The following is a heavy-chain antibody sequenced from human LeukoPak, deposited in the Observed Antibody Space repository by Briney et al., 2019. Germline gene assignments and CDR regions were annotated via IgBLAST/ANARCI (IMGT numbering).Heavy chain of an antibody. J-gene: IGHJ5*02. Sequence: SETLSLTCTVSGYSISSGYYWGWIRQPPGKALEWIGSIYHSGSTYYNPSLKSRVTISVDTSKNQFSLKLSSVTAADTAVYYCARPVPSRLGWFDPWGQGTLVTVSS. D-gene: IGHD1-1*01. CDR1: GYSISSGYY. CDR2: IYHSGST. V-gene: IGHV4-38-2*02. CDR3: ARPVPSRLGWFDP.